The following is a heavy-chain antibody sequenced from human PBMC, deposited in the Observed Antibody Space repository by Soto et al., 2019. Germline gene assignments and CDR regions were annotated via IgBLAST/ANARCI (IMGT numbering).Heavy chain of an antibody. Sequence: EVQLLESGGGLVQPGGSLSLSCAASGLTFSHNAMTWVRQAPGKGLEWVSTVSGNGRVTYYTDSVKGRFTISRDNSKNTVYMQMNSLRAEDTSMYYCANRGDDIKFVQYWGQGTLVTVSS. CDR1: GLTFSHNA. D-gene: IGHD2-21*02. V-gene: IGHV3-23*01. J-gene: IGHJ1*01. CDR3: ANRGDDIKFVQY. CDR2: VSGNGRVT.